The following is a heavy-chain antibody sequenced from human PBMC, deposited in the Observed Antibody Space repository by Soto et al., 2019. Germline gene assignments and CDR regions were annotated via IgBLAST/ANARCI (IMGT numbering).Heavy chain of an antibody. J-gene: IGHJ5*02. CDR1: GVSLTGYH. CDR2: VYYSGSV. V-gene: IGHV4-59*01. Sequence: SETLSLTCNVSGVSLTGYHWNWIRQPPGKTLEWIGFVYYSGSVSYNPSLKGRASISVDRSKNQFSLRLTSVTAADTAVYYCARRLNLGSFDHWGQGTLVTVSS. D-gene: IGHD3-10*01. CDR3: ARRLNLGSFDH.